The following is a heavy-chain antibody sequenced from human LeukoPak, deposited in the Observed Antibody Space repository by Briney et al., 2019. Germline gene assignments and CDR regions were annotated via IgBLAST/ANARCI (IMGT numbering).Heavy chain of an antibody. J-gene: IGHJ4*02. CDR1: GFTFDDYA. Sequence: PGRSLRLSCAASGFTFDDYAMHWVRQAPGKGLEWVSGINWSSGSIGYADSVKGRFTISRDNAKNSLYLQMNSLRAEDTALYYCAKDMGWELKGGVYWGQGTLVTVSS. CDR3: AKDMGWELKGGVY. CDR2: INWSSGSI. V-gene: IGHV3-9*01. D-gene: IGHD1-26*01.